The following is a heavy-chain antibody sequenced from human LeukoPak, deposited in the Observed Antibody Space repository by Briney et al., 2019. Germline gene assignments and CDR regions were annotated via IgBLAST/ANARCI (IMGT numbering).Heavy chain of an antibody. Sequence: ASVKVSCKASGYTFTSYYTHWVRQAPGQGLEWMGIINPSGGSTSYAQKFQGRVTMTRDTSTSTVYMELSSLRSEDTAVYYCARESIVVVPAAIWKGYYYGMDVWGQGTTVTVSS. D-gene: IGHD2-2*02. J-gene: IGHJ6*02. V-gene: IGHV1-46*01. CDR2: INPSGGST. CDR3: ARESIVVVPAAIWKGYYYGMDV. CDR1: GYTFTSYY.